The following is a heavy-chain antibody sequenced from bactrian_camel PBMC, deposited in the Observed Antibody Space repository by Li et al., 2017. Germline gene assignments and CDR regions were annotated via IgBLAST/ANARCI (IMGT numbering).Heavy chain of an antibody. J-gene: IGHJ6*01. Sequence: VQLVESGGDLVQPGGSLRLSCAASGYTYSGHCMGWFRQAPGKEREGVAIIGSSGSTGYADSVKGRFTISKDNAKNTLYLQMNSLKPEDTAMYYCAAVRYGGSWYPLCRARSADFGYWGQGTQVTVS. CDR2: IGSSGST. D-gene: IGHD6*01. CDR3: AAVRYGGSWYPLCRARSADFGY. CDR1: GYTYSGHC. V-gene: IGHV3S53*01.